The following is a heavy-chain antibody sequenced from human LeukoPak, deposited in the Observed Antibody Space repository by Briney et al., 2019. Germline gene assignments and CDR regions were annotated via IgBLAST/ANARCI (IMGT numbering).Heavy chain of an antibody. V-gene: IGHV3-7*01. J-gene: IGHJ4*02. CDR2: IKQDGTEK. CDR3: ARSSEGYYGS. Sequence: GGSLRLSCAASGFSFSSYWMSWVRQAPGKGPEWVANIKQDGTEKLYVDPVKGRFTISRDNSKNSLFLQMNSLRAEDTAVYYCARSSEGYYGSWGQGTLVTVSS. CDR1: GFSFSSYW.